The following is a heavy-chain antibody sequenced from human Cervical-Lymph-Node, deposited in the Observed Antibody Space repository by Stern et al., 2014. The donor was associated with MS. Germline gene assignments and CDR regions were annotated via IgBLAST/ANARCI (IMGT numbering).Heavy chain of an antibody. D-gene: IGHD2-2*02. J-gene: IGHJ3*01. CDR3: ARLEQIKFCASDTCYTNNHDAFDV. V-gene: IGHV2-70*11. CDR2: IDLAGGG. CDR1: GFSLSTSGMS. Sequence: ESGPALVKPTQTLTLTCTLSGFSLSTSGMSVSWVRQPPGKALEWLGRIDLAGGGYLSTSMKTRVTISKDSSNNQVVLRMTNMESADTATYYCARLEQIKFCASDTCYTNNHDAFDVWGQGTVVTVSS.